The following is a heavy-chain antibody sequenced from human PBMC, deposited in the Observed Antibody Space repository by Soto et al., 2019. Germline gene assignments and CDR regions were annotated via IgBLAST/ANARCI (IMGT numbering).Heavy chain of an antibody. CDR2: IFYSGTT. V-gene: IGHV4-31*03. Sequence: SETLSLTCTVSGGPISSGGYYWSWIRQYPGKGLEWIGNIFYSGTTSYNPSLKSRVAISIDTSKNQFSLKLSSVTAADAAVYYCPRERQSYTNSQGSWFRPWGQGTMGTVYS. CDR1: GGPISSGGYY. CDR3: PRERQSYTNSQGSWFRP. D-gene: IGHD4-4*01. J-gene: IGHJ5*02.